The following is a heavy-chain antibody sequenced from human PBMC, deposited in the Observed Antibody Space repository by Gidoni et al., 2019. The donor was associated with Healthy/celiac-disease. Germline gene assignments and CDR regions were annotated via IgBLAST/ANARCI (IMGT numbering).Heavy chain of an antibody. CDR2: IIRIFGTA. Sequence: QVQLVQAGAEVKKPGSSVKVSCKASGGTFSSYAISWVRQAPGQGLEWMGGIIRIFGTANYAQKFQVRVTITADESTSTAYMGLSSLRSADTAVYYCARVFPRLVSSGAFDIWGQGTMVTVSS. CDR1: GGTFSSYA. D-gene: IGHD3-9*01. J-gene: IGHJ3*02. V-gene: IGHV1-69*01. CDR3: ARVFPRLVSSGAFDI.